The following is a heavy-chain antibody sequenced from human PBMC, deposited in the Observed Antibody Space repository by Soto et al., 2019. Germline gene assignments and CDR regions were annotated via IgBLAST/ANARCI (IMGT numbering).Heavy chain of an antibody. D-gene: IGHD2-2*01. Sequence: EVQLLESGGALVQPGGSLRLSCAASGFTFRNYAMSWVRQAPGKGLEWVSRISGNGGDINYADSVKGRFTISRDNSKNTLCLQMNSLRAEETAVYYCAKRGDIVEVSRTFVGYGMDVWGQGTTVTVSS. CDR1: GFTFRNYA. V-gene: IGHV3-23*01. CDR2: ISGNGGDI. CDR3: AKRGDIVEVSRTFVGYGMDV. J-gene: IGHJ6*02.